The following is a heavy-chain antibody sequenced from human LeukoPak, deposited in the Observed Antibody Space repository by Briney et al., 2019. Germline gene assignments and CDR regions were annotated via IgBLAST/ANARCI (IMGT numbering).Heavy chain of an antibody. CDR2: MKDTGSA. CDR3: ASTYYDTGGFSPFDY. D-gene: IGHD3-22*01. Sequence: SETLSLTCAVYGGSFSDYYWSWIRQTPGKGLEWIGQMKDTGSANYNPSHRSRVTISIDTPQKQFSLKLTSVTAADTAIYYCASTYYDTGGFSPFDYWSKGPLSPSPQ. V-gene: IGHV4-34*01. J-gene: IGHJ4*03. CDR1: GGSFSDYY.